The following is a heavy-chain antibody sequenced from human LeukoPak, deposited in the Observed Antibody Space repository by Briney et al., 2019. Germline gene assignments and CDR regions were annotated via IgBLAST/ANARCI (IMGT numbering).Heavy chain of an antibody. V-gene: IGHV1-69*05. CDR3: AFEGGDLKRFDY. Sequence: ASVKVSCKASGGTFSSYAISWVRQAPGQGLEWMGGIIPIFGTANYAQKFQGRVTITTDESTSTAYMELSSLRSEDTAAYYCAFEGGDLKRFDYWGQGTLVTVSS. CDR2: IIPIFGTA. D-gene: IGHD2-21*01. J-gene: IGHJ4*02. CDR1: GGTFSSYA.